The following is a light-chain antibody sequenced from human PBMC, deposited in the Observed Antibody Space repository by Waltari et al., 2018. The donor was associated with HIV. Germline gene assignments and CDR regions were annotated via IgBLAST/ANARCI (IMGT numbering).Light chain of an antibody. V-gene: IGLV1-44*01. CDR3: GVWDDGLNGPE. CDR1: NSTIGTNT. Sequence: QSVLTQPPSASGTPGQRVTISCSGSNSTIGTNTVSCYQHLPGTAPKLLIYSDDQRPAGVPDRFSGSKSGTSASLAISGLQSEDEADYYCGVWDDGLNGPEFGGGTKLTVL. J-gene: IGLJ3*02. CDR2: SDD.